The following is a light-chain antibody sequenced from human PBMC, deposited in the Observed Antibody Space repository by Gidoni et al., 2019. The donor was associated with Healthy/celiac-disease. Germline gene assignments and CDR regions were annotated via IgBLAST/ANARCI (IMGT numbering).Light chain of an antibody. V-gene: IGLV3-25*03. Sequence: SYELTQPPSVSVSPGQTARITCSGDAFPKQYAYWYQQKPGQAPVLVIYKDSERPSGIPERFSGSSSGTTVTLTISGVQAEDEADYYCQSADSSPVFGGGTKLTVL. J-gene: IGLJ2*01. CDR2: KDS. CDR1: AFPKQY. CDR3: QSADSSPV.